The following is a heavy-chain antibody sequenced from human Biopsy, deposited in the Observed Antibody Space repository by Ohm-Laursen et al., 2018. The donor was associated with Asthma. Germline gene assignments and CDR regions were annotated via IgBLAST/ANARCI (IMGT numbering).Heavy chain of an antibody. D-gene: IGHD1-7*01. J-gene: IGHJ6*02. Sequence: ASVSVSCQASGYTFTGYYMHWVRQAPGQGLEWMGWINPNSGGTNYAQKFQGWVTMTRDTSISKAYMELSRLRSDDTAVYYCARELELGGVGFGYYYYGMDVWGQGTTVTVSS. CDR2: INPNSGGT. CDR3: ARELELGGVGFGYYYYGMDV. CDR1: GYTFTGYY. V-gene: IGHV1-2*04.